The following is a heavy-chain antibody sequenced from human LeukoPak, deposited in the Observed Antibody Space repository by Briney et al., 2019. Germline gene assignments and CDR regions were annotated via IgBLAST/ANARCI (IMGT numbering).Heavy chain of an antibody. CDR3: ARDVFTRAAGTTNWFDP. J-gene: IGHJ5*02. CDR2: IYYSGST. Sequence: SETLSLTCTVSGGSISSGGYYWSWIRQHPGKGLEWLGYIYYSGSTYYNPSLKSRVTISVDTSKNQFSLKLSSVTAADTAVYYCARDVFTRAAGTTNWFDPWGQGTLVTVSS. CDR1: GGSISSGGYY. V-gene: IGHV4-31*03. D-gene: IGHD6-13*01.